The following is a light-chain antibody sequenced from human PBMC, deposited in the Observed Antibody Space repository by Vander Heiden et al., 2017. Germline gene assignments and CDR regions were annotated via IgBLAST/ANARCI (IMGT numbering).Light chain of an antibody. J-gene: IGLJ1*01. CDR2: TDT. CDR1: ALSKQY. Sequence: YELTQPPSVSVSPGQTARITCSGDALSKQYAYWYQQKSGQAPVMVIYTDTERPAGIPERFSGSSSGTTVTLTISGVHSEDEADYYCLSPDSSGTYVFGTGTKVTVL. CDR3: LSPDSSGTYV. V-gene: IGLV3-25*03.